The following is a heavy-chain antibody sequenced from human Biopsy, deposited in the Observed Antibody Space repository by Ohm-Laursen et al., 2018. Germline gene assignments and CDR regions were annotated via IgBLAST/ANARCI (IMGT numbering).Heavy chain of an antibody. J-gene: IGHJ4*02. D-gene: IGHD1-1*01. CDR2: FAPENGKT. V-gene: IGHV1-24*01. CDR3: AADINVWNVNY. Sequence: ASVKVSCKVSGYTLTALSMHWVRQAPGRGLEWMGGFAPENGKTIYAQKFQCRITMTEDTSTDTAYMELSSLRSEDTAVYYCAADINVWNVNYWGQGTQVTVSS. CDR1: GYTLTALS.